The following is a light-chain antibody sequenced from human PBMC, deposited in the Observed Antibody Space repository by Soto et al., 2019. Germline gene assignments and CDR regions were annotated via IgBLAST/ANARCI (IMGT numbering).Light chain of an antibody. CDR2: GAS. CDR1: QSVSSY. Sequence: DIVLTQSPGTLSLSPGERATLSCRASQSVSSYLAWYQQKPGQAPRLLIYGASSRATGIPDRFSGGGSGTDFTLTISRLEPEDFVVYYCQQYGSSSRTFGQGTKVEVK. V-gene: IGKV3-20*01. J-gene: IGKJ1*01. CDR3: QQYGSSSRT.